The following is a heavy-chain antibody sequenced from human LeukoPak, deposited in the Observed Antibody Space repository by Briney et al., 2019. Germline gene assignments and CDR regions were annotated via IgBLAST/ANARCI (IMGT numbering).Heavy chain of an antibody. Sequence: GVAVKVSCKASGYTFTGYYMHWVRQAPGQGLEWMGWINPNSGGTNYAQKFQGRVTMTRDTPISTAYMELSRVTSDDTAVYYCARVEVRGVLIADFDYWGQGNLVTVSS. V-gene: IGHV1-2*02. CDR1: GYTFTGYY. J-gene: IGHJ4*02. CDR3: ARVEVRGVLIADFDY. D-gene: IGHD3-10*01. CDR2: INPNSGGT.